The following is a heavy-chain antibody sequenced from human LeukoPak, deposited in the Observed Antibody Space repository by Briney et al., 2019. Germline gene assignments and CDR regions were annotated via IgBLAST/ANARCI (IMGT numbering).Heavy chain of an antibody. CDR3: ARAYCGADCPYHAFDI. CDR2: IKEDGSEK. Sequence: PGGSLRLSCAASGFTFSNYWMSWVRQAPGKGLEWVANIKEDGSEKYYVDSVKGRLTISRDNAKNSLCLQINSLRAEDTAVYYCARAYCGADCPYHAFDIWGQGTMVTVSS. J-gene: IGHJ3*02. V-gene: IGHV3-7*04. CDR1: GFTFSNYW. D-gene: IGHD2-21*01.